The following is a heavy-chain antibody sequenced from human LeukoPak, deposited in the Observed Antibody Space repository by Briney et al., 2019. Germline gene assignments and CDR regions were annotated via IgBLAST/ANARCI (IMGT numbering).Heavy chain of an antibody. CDR3: ATTVATFRTFDY. CDR1: GYTLTELS. Sequence: ASVKVSCKVSGYTLTELSMHWVRQAPRKGLEWMGGFDPEDGETIYAQKFQGRVTMTEDTSTDTAYMELSSLRSEDTAVYYCATTVATFRTFDYWGQGTLVTVSS. V-gene: IGHV1-24*01. J-gene: IGHJ4*02. D-gene: IGHD5-12*01. CDR2: FDPEDGET.